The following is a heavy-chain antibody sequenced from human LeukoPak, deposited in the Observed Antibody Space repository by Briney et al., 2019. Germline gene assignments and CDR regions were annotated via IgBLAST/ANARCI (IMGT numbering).Heavy chain of an antibody. CDR2: IYTSGST. Sequence: SETLSLTCTVSGGSMSSGSYYWSWIRQPAGKGLEWIGRIYTSGSTNYNPSLRSRVTISIDTSKNQFSLKLSSVTAADTAVYYCARLSPRARDYWGQGTLVTVSS. D-gene: IGHD2/OR15-2a*01. CDR1: GGSMSSGSYY. V-gene: IGHV4-61*02. J-gene: IGHJ4*02. CDR3: ARLSPRARDY.